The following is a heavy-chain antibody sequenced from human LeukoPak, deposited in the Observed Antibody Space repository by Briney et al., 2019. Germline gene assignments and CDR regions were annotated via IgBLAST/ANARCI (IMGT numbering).Heavy chain of an antibody. D-gene: IGHD4-23*01. CDR1: GFTVSSNF. CDR2: IYSGGGT. V-gene: IGHV3-66*04. Sequence: PGGSLRLSCAASGFTVSSNFMSWVRQAPGKGLEWVSLIYSGGGTYYADSVKGRFTISRDNAKNSLYLQMNSLRAEDTAVYYCARQFYGGNSGSDYWGQGTLVTVSS. J-gene: IGHJ4*02. CDR3: ARQFYGGNSGSDY.